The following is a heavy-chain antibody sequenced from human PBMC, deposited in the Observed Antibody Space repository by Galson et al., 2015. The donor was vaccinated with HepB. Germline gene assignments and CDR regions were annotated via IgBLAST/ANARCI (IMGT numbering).Heavy chain of an antibody. CDR2: SFFGGNT. Sequence: LSLTCPVSGGSTSYYYWSWIRQPPGKGLEWIGYSFFGGNTNYNPSLKSRVSISGDTSKNQFSLKLSSVTAADTAVYYCPGHVVKGGSGWYGYYYGMDVWGHGTTVTVSS. J-gene: IGHJ6*02. CDR1: GGSTSYYY. D-gene: IGHD6-19*01. V-gene: IGHV4-59*08. CDR3: PGHVVKGGSGWYGYYYGMDV.